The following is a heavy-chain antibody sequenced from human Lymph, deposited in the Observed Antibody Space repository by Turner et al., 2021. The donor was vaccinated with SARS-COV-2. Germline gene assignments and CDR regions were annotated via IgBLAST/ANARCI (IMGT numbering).Heavy chain of an antibody. J-gene: IGHJ6*02. CDR2: IYSGGTT. D-gene: IGHD6-13*01. CDR1: GIIVSRNY. Sequence: EVQLVDTGGGLIQPGGSLRLSCAASGIIVSRNYMNWVRQAQGKGLEWVSVIYSGGTTYYADSVKGRFTISRDNSKNTLYLKMNSLRVEDTAVYYCARDLGTYGMDVWGQGTTVTVSS. CDR3: ARDLGTYGMDV. V-gene: IGHV3-53*02.